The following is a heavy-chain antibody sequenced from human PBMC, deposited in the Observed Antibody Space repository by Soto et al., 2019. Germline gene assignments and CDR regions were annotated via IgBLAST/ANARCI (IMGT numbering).Heavy chain of an antibody. V-gene: IGHV4-31*03. J-gene: IGHJ4*02. Sequence: QVQLEASGPGLVKPSQTVSLTCSVSGGSIRSGGYFWTWIRQHPGKGLEYIGHIYSTGSTYYIPSLSRRLTMSLDTSKNQFSLNLTSVTAADTALYFCARLNSGLYQSFDSWCQGALVTVSS. CDR1: GGSIRSGGYF. CDR2: IYSTGST. CDR3: ARLNSGLYQSFDS. D-gene: IGHD2-8*01.